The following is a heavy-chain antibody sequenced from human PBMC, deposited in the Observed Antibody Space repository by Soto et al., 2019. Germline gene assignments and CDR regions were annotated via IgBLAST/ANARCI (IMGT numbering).Heavy chain of an antibody. CDR3: ARHAHYYDSSGYYYFDY. J-gene: IGHJ4*02. CDR1: GGSINTNYYY. V-gene: IGHV4-39*01. Sequence: PSETLSLTCTVSGGSINTNYYYWGWVRQPPGKGLERIGSVSFSGTTYYSPSLKSRVTISVDTSKNQFSLKLSSVTAADTAVYYCARHAHYYDSSGYYYFDYWGQGTLVTVSS. CDR2: VSFSGTT. D-gene: IGHD3-22*01.